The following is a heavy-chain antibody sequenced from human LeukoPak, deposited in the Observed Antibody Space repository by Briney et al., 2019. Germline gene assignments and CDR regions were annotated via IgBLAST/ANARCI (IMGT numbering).Heavy chain of an antibody. J-gene: IGHJ4*02. Sequence: GGSLRLSCAPSGVPFSDFSMSWGRQAPGKGREWISTTNSGGTSTYYAESVKGRFTISRDNSKNTLYLQMSSLRVEDTAVYYCAKQSYARSLGEGGPGTLVSVSS. CDR3: AKQSYARSLGE. CDR2: TNSGGTST. D-gene: IGHD2-8*01. CDR1: GVPFSDFS. V-gene: IGHV3-23*01.